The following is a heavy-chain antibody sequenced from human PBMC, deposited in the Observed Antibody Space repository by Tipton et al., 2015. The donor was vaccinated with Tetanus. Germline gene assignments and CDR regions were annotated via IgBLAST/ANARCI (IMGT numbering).Heavy chain of an antibody. Sequence: TLSLTCTVSGGSVSTNKYYWGWIRQPPGKGLEWIGSLYFSGRTYYSPPLKSRVTISVDTYNNQFSLKLTSVTAADSAVYYCARHESLVGGSYDYWGQGTLVTVSS. CDR1: GGSVSTNKYY. J-gene: IGHJ4*02. D-gene: IGHD3-10*01. CDR3: ARHESLVGGSYDY. CDR2: LYFSGRT. V-gene: IGHV4-39*01.